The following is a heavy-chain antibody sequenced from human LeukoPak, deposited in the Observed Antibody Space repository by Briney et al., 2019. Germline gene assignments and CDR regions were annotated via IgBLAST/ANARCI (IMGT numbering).Heavy chain of an antibody. Sequence: GGSLRLSCAASGFTFSSYGMHWVRQAPGKGVEWVAFIRYDGSNKYYADSVKGRFTISRDNSKNTLYLQMNSLRAEDTAVYYCAKVPEEQQLAAEYFQHWGQGTLVTVSS. CDR2: IRYDGSNK. CDR3: AKVPEEQQLAAEYFQH. CDR1: GFTFSSYG. J-gene: IGHJ1*01. D-gene: IGHD6-13*01. V-gene: IGHV3-30*02.